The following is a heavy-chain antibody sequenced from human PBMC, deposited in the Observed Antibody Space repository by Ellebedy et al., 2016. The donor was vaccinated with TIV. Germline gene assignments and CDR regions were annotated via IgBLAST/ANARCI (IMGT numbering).Heavy chain of an antibody. D-gene: IGHD3-10*01. CDR1: GYTFTGYY. CDR3: ARDIFGSGSYPPYYYYGMDV. V-gene: IGHV1-2*04. J-gene: IGHJ6*02. Sequence: ASVKVSXXASGYTFTGYYMHWVRQAPGQGLEWMGWINPNSGGTNYAQKFQGWVTMTRDTSISTAYMELSRLRSDDTAVYYCARDIFGSGSYPPYYYYGMDVWGQGTTVTVSS. CDR2: INPNSGGT.